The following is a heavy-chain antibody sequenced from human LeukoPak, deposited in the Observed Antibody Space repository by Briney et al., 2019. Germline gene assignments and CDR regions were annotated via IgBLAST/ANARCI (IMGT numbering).Heavy chain of an antibody. V-gene: IGHV4-4*09. D-gene: IGHD3-3*01. CDR1: GGSISSSY. CDR3: ARDSITIFGVVISPPYYFDY. CDR2: IHTSGST. Sequence: SETLSLTCTVSGGSISSSYRSWIRQPPGKGLEWIAYIHTSGSTNYNPSLKSRVTISVDTSKNQFSLKLSSVTAADTAVYYCARDSITIFGVVISPPYYFDYWGQGTLVTVSS. J-gene: IGHJ4*02.